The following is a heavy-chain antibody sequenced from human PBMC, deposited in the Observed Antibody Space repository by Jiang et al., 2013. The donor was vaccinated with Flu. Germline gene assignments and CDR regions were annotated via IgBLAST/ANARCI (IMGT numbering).Heavy chain of an antibody. CDR2: STLAMVT. CDR1: A. D-gene: IGHD1-26*01. Sequence: AMHGCARPPDKGLSGWDGSTLAMVTQNFTQNFQGRVTITRDTSASTAYMELRSLRSEDTALYYCAIEPPGTTKSLDYWGQGSRVTVSS. CDR3: AIEPPGTTKSLDY. V-gene: IGHV1-3*01. J-gene: IGHJ4*02.